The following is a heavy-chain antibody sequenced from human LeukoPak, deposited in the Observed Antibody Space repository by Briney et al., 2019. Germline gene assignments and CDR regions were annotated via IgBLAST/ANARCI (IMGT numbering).Heavy chain of an antibody. CDR2: IYYSGST. Sequence: SETLPLTCTVSGGSISSYYWSWIRQPPGKGLEWIGYIYYSGSTNYNPSLKSRVTISVDTSKNQFSLKLSSVTAADTAVYYCARHTRNRGAVVPAATFDPWGQGTLVTVSS. J-gene: IGHJ5*02. CDR1: GGSISSYY. CDR3: ARHTRNRGAVVPAATFDP. D-gene: IGHD2-2*01. V-gene: IGHV4-59*08.